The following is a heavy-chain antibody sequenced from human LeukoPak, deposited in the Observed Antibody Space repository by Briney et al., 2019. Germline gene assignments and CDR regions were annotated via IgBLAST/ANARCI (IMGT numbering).Heavy chain of an antibody. CDR3: VRDYGGDYVHYFGY. D-gene: IGHD4-17*01. CDR1: GGTFSSYA. V-gene: IGHV1-69*13. CDR2: IIPIFGTA. Sequence: GASVKVSCKASGGTFSSYAISWVRQAPGQGLEWMGGIIPIFGTANYAQKFQGRVTITADESTSTAYMELSSLRSEDTAVYYCVRDYGGDYVHYFGYWGQGTLVTVSS. J-gene: IGHJ4*02.